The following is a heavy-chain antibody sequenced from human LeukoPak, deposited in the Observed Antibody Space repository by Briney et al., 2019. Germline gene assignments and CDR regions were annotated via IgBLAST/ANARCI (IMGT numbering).Heavy chain of an antibody. V-gene: IGHV1-18*01. J-gene: IGHJ4*02. CDR2: ISTYNGDT. CDR3: LRDAQRPRLTPDY. CDR1: GYTFNTYG. D-gene: IGHD6-25*01. Sequence: ASVKVSCTASGYTFNTYGISWVRQAPGQGLEWMGWISTYNGDTNYVQNLQGRVTMTTDTSTSTAYMELMSLRSDDTAVYYCLRDAQRPRLTPDYWGQGTLVTVSS.